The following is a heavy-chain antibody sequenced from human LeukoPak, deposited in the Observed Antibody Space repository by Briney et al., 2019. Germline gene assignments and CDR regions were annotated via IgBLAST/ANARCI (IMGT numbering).Heavy chain of an antibody. CDR3: ASRGDSSGWSVIDY. V-gene: IGHV4-59*08. CDR2: IYYSGST. D-gene: IGHD6-19*01. J-gene: IGHJ4*02. CDR1: GGSISSYY. Sequence: SETPSLSCTVSGGSISSYYWSWIRPPPGEGLGWVGDIYYSGSTNYNPPLRRLVTTSEDTSKKHSSQMQSAVAAADTAVYYCASRGDSSGWSVIDYWREGTLVSVPS.